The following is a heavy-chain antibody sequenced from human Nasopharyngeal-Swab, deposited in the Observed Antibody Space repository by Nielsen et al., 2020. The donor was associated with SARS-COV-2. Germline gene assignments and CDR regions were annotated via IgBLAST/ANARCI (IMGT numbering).Heavy chain of an antibody. CDR2: ISSSGSTI. Sequence: GESLKISCAASGFTFSDYYMSWIRQAPGKGLEWVSYISSSGSTIYYADSVKGRFTISRDNAKNSLYLQMNSLRAEDTAVYYCASSRAYNWNDSDAFDIWGQGTMVTVSS. CDR1: GFTFSDYY. CDR3: ASSRAYNWNDSDAFDI. V-gene: IGHV3-11*04. J-gene: IGHJ3*02. D-gene: IGHD1-1*01.